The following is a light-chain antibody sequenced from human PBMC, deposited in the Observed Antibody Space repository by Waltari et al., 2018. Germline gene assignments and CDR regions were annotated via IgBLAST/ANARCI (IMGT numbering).Light chain of an antibody. Sequence: DIQLTQSPSFLSASVGDRVTITCRASQGISGYLAWYQQRPGKGPKLLIYAASTLQSWVPSRFSGSGSGADFTLTISSLQPEDFATYFCQQFNAYPLTFGGGTKVEI. J-gene: IGKJ4*01. CDR1: QGISGY. CDR2: AAS. V-gene: IGKV1-9*01. CDR3: QQFNAYPLT.